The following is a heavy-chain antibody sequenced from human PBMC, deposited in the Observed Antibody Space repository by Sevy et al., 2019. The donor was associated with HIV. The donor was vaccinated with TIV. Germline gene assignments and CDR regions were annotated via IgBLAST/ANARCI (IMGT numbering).Heavy chain of an antibody. Sequence: GGSLRLSCAASGFTFSSYGMHWVRQAPGKGLEWVAVIWYDGSNKKYADSVKGRFSISRDNSKNTLYLQMNSLRAEDTAVYYCGREGIAVAGIGYYFDYWGQGTLVTVSS. J-gene: IGHJ4*02. D-gene: IGHD6-19*01. CDR3: GREGIAVAGIGYYFDY. CDR1: GFTFSSYG. V-gene: IGHV3-33*01. CDR2: IWYDGSNK.